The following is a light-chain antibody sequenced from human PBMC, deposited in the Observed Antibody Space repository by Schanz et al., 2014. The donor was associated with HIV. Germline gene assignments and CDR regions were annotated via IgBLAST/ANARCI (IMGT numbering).Light chain of an antibody. CDR3: SSYTSSSTWV. J-gene: IGLJ3*02. V-gene: IGLV2-14*03. CDR2: DVS. CDR1: SSNVGGYNY. Sequence: QSALTQPPSASGSRGQSVAISCTGSSSNVGGYNYVSWYQQHPGKAPKLMIYDVSDRPSGVSNRFSGSKSGNTASLTISGLQAEDEADYYCSSYTSSSTWVFGGGTKLTVL.